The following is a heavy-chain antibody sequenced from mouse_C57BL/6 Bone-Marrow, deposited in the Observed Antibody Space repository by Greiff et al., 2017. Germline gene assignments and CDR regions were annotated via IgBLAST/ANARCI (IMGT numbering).Heavy chain of an antibody. Sequence: EVKLVESGGGLVKPGGSLKLSCAASGFTFSSYAMSWVRQTPEKRLEWVATISDGGSYTYYPDSVKGRFTISRDNAKNTLYLQMSSLKSEDTAMYYCARQGYRSYFDYWGQGTTLTVSS. J-gene: IGHJ2*01. CDR3: ARQGYRSYFDY. D-gene: IGHD2-12*01. CDR1: GFTFSSYA. V-gene: IGHV5-6*03. CDR2: ISDGGSYT.